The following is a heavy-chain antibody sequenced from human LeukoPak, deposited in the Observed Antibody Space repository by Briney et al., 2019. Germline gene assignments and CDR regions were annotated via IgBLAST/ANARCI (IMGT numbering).Heavy chain of an antibody. CDR1: GGSISSNNW. CDR3: ASNGYYSQDY. V-gene: IGHV4-4*02. D-gene: IGHD2-15*01. CDR2: IYHSGST. J-gene: IGHJ4*02. Sequence: SETLSLTSTVSGGSISSNNWWSWVRQPPGKELEWIGEIYHSGSTNYNPSLKSRVTISVDKSKNQFSLKLSSVTAADTAVYYCASNGYYSQDYWGQGTPVTVSS.